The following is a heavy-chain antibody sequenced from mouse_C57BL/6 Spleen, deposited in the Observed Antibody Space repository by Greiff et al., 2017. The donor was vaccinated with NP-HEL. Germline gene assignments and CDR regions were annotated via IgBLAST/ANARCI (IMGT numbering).Heavy chain of an antibody. CDR2: IWSGGST. CDR3: ARNDYGYYAMDY. D-gene: IGHD2-4*01. CDR1: GFSLTRYG. Sequence: QVHVKQSGPGLVQPSQSLSITCTVPGFSLTRYGVHWVRPSPGKGLEWLGVIWSGGSTDYNAAFISRLSISKDNSKSQVFFKMNSLQADDTAIYFCARNDYGYYAMDYWGQGTSVTVSS. V-gene: IGHV2-2*01. J-gene: IGHJ4*01.